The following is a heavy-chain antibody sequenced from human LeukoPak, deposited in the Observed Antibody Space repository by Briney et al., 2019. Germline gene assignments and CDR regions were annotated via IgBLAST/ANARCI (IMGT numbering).Heavy chain of an antibody. CDR2: FYYGGNT. V-gene: IGHV4-59*01. D-gene: IGHD1-26*01. CDR1: GGSIRSYY. CDR3: ARGSGSYGF. Sequence: SETLSLTCTVSGGSIRSYYWGWIRQPPGKGLEWIGYFYYGGNTNYNPSLKSRVTISVDTSKDQFSLKLNSVTAADTAVYYCARGSGSYGFWGQGTLVTVSS. J-gene: IGHJ4*02.